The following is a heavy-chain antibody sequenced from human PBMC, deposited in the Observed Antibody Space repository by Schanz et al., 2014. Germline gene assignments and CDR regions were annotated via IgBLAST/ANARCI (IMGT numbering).Heavy chain of an antibody. CDR2: ISPSSSYI. V-gene: IGHV3-21*01. J-gene: IGHJ4*02. CDR1: GFTFSSYS. CDR3: ARDGDFDY. Sequence: EVQLVESGGGMVQPGGSLRLSCAASGFTFSSYSMNWVRQAPGRGLEWVSSISPSSSYIYYADSVKGRFTISRDNSKNTLFLQMSSLRAEDTAVYYCARDGDFDYWGQGTLVTVSS.